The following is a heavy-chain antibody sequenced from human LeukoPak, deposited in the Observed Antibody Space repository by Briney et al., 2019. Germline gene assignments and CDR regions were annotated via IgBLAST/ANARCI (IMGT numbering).Heavy chain of an antibody. CDR3: ARVDSGSACAS. J-gene: IGHJ1*01. D-gene: IGHD6-19*01. CDR2: VNSDGSGT. Sequence: GGSLRLSCAASGFTFSRYSMHWVRQAPGKGLVWVSHVNSDGSGTDYADSVKGRFTISRDNAKNTLYLQMGSLRPEDMAVYYCARVDSGSACASWGQGILVTVSS. V-gene: IGHV3-74*01. CDR1: GFTFSRYS.